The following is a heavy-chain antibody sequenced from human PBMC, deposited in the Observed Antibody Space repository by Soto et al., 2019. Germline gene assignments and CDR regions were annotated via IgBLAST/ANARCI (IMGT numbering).Heavy chain of an antibody. Sequence: SETLSLTCSVFGGSVNTNYWSWIRQSPGKGLEWIGCAYHSGNTYYNPSLESRVTISVDTSKNQFSLMLSSVTAADTAVYYCARSESGYSSSWFVPWGQGIVVTVSS. CDR3: ARSESGYSSSWFVP. CDR2: AYHSGNT. CDR1: GGSVNTNY. J-gene: IGHJ5*02. V-gene: IGHV4-59*02. D-gene: IGHD5-12*01.